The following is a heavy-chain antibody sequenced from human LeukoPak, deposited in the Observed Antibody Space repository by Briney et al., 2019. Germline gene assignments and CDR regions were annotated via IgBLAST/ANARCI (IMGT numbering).Heavy chain of an antibody. Sequence: SSETLSLTCTVSTGSVSSGSYYWSWIRQPPGKGLEWIGYIYYSESTKYNPHLKSRVTISVDTSKNQFALKLSSVTAADTAVYYCARVRYSSGWYEDYWGQGTLVTVSS. CDR3: ARVRYSSGWYEDY. CDR1: TGSVSSGSYY. J-gene: IGHJ4*02. D-gene: IGHD6-19*01. V-gene: IGHV4-61*01. CDR2: IYYSEST.